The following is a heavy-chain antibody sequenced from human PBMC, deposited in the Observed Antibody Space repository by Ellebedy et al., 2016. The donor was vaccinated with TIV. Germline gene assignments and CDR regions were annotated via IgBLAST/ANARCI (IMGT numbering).Heavy chain of an antibody. CDR1: GYTFIDYG. Sequence: ASVKVSXKASGYTFIDYGIHWVRQARGQGFEWVGRIHPKSGDTYYAQKFQGRVTMTRETSISTAYMELSSLTSDDTAVYYCARDFWGTYEYWGQGTLVTVSS. CDR3: ARDFWGTYEY. V-gene: IGHV1-2*02. CDR2: IHPKSGDT. D-gene: IGHD3-16*01. J-gene: IGHJ4*02.